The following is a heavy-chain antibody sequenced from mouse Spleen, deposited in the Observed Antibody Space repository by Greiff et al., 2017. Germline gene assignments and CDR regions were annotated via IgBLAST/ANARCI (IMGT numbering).Heavy chain of an antibody. Sequence: ESGPGILQSSQTLSLTCSFSGFSLSTSGMGVSWIRQPSGKGLEWLAHIYWDDDKRYNPSLKSRLTISKDTSRNQVFLKITSVDTADTATYYCARREGYYGNYGAMDYWGQGTSVTVSS. V-gene: IGHV8-12*01. CDR1: GFSLSTSGMG. CDR2: IYWDDDK. J-gene: IGHJ4*01. D-gene: IGHD2-1*01. CDR3: ARREGYYGNYGAMDY.